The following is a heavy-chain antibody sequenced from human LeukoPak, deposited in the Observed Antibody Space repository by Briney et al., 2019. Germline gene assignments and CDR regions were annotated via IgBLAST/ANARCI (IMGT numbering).Heavy chain of an antibody. CDR3: ASVPSDY. Sequence: GGPLRLSCAASGFTFSTYSMNWVRQAPGKGLEWVSSISPSSGYIYYVDSVKGRFTISRDNAKNSLYLQMNYLRAEDTAVYYCASVPSDYWGQGTLVTVSS. V-gene: IGHV3-21*06. J-gene: IGHJ4*02. CDR2: ISPSSGYI. CDR1: GFTFSTYS.